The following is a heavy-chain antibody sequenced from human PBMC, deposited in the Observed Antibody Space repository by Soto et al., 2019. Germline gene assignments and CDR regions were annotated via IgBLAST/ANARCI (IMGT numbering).Heavy chain of an antibody. CDR2: IDPSDSYT. J-gene: IGHJ6*02. CDR1: GYSFTSYW. D-gene: IGHD2-2*01. Sequence: PGESLKISCKGSGYSFTSYWISWVRQMPGKGLEWMGRIDPSDSYTNYSPSFQGRFTISRDNSKNTLYLQINSLRPEDTAVYHCAKDIISASSSYFYGMDVWGQGTTVTVSS. V-gene: IGHV5-10-1*01. CDR3: AKDIISASSSYFYGMDV.